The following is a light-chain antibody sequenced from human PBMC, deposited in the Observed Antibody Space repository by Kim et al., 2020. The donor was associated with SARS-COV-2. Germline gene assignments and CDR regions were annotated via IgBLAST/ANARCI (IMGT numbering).Light chain of an antibody. CDR2: STN. J-gene: IGLJ3*02. CDR3: LLYYGGVWV. CDR1: TGAVTSAYS. Sequence: VVTQEPSLTVSPGGTVTLTCSSSTGAVTSAYSPNWFQQKPGQVPRALIYSTNNKHSWTPARFSGSLLGDRAALTLSGVQPEDEAEYYCLLYYGGVWVFGGGTKLTVL. V-gene: IGLV7-43*01.